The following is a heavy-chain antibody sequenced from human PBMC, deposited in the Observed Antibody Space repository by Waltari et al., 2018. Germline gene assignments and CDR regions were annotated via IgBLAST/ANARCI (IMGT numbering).Heavy chain of an antibody. Sequence: QVQLQQWGAGLLKPSETLSLTCAVYGGSFSGYYWSWIRQPPGKGLEWIGEINHSGSTNSHPSLKSRVTISVDTSKNQFSLKLSSVTAADTAVYYCARALGVLMVYAPYYFDYWGQGTLVIVSS. V-gene: IGHV4-34*01. CDR2: INHSGST. CDR1: GGSFSGYY. D-gene: IGHD2-8*01. J-gene: IGHJ4*02. CDR3: ARALGVLMVYAPYYFDY.